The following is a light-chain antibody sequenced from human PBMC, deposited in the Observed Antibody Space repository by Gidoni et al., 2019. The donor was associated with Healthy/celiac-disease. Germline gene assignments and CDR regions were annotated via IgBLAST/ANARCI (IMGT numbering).Light chain of an antibody. V-gene: IGKV3-15*01. CDR1: QSVSSN. CDR3: QQYNNWPVT. Sequence: EIVMTQSPATLSVSPGERATLSCRASQSVSSNLAWYQQKPGQAPRLLIYGASTRATGIPARFSGSGSGTEFTLTISSLQSEDFAVYYCQQYNNWPVTFAPGTKVGIK. J-gene: IGKJ3*01. CDR2: GAS.